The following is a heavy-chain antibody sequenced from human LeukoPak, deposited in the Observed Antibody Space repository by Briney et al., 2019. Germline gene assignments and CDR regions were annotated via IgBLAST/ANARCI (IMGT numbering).Heavy chain of an antibody. CDR1: GFTFSSYA. J-gene: IGHJ4*02. CDR2: ISGSGGST. V-gene: IGHV3-23*01. CDR3: ARGVNGYTYDY. Sequence: GGSLRLSCAASGFTFSSYAMSWVRQAPGKGLEWVSGISGSGGSTYYADSVKGRFTISRDNSKNTLYLQMNSLRAEDTAVYYCARGVNGYTYDYWGRGTLVTVSS. D-gene: IGHD5-18*01.